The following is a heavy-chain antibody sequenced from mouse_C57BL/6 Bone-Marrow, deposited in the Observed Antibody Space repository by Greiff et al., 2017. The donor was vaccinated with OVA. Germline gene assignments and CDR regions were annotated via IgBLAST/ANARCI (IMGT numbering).Heavy chain of an antibody. CDR3: TRLLDAMDY. CDR1: GFTFSSYA. Sequence: EVKLMESGEGLVKPGGSLKLSCAASGFTFSSYAMSWVRQTPKKRLEWVAYISSGGDYIYYADTVKGRFTISRDNARNTLYLQMSSLKSEDTAMYYCTRLLDAMDYWGQGTSVTVSS. CDR2: ISSGGDYI. V-gene: IGHV5-9-1*02. J-gene: IGHJ4*01. D-gene: IGHD2-1*01.